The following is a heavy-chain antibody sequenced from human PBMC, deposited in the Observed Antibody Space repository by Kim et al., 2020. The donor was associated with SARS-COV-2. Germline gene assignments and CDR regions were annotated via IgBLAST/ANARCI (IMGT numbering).Heavy chain of an antibody. V-gene: IGHV3-30*04. CDR1: GFTFSSYA. J-gene: IGHJ6*02. Sequence: GGSLRLSCAASGFTFSSYAMHWVRQAPGKGLEWVAVISYDGSNKYYADSVKGRFTISRDNSKNTLYLQMNSLRAEDTAVYYCARDCCLGDSSGSCGMDVWGQGTTVTVSS. CDR3: ARDCCLGDSSGSCGMDV. D-gene: IGHD6-19*01. CDR2: ISYDGSNK.